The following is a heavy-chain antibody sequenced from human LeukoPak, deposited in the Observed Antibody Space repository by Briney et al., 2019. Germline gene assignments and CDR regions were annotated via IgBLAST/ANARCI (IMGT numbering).Heavy chain of an antibody. CDR2: IKSKTDGGTT. CDR1: GFTFSNAW. J-gene: IGHJ6*03. D-gene: IGHD2-2*01. Sequence: GGSLRLSCAASGFTFSNAWMSWVRQAPGKGLEWVGRIKSKTDGGTTDYAAPVKGRFTISRDESKNTLYLQMNSLKTEDTAVYYCTTEKYQGVYYYYMDVWGKGTTVTVSS. V-gene: IGHV3-15*01. CDR3: TTEKYQGVYYYYMDV.